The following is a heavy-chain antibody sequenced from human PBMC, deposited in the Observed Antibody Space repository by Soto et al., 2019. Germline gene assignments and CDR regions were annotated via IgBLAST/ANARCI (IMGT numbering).Heavy chain of an antibody. Sequence: SETLSLTCTVSGGSISNYYWSWIRHPPGKKLEWIGYIYYSGSTNYNPSHKSRVTISVDTSKNQFSLKLYSVTTADTAMYYCARLPWADYGGIFDPWGQGTLVTVSS. V-gene: IGHV4-59*01. CDR2: IYYSGST. CDR3: ARLPWADYGGIFDP. CDR1: GGSISNYY. J-gene: IGHJ5*02. D-gene: IGHD4-17*01.